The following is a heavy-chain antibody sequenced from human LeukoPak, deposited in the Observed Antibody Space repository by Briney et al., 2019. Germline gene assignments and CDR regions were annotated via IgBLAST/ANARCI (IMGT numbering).Heavy chain of an antibody. V-gene: IGHV4-34*01. CDR1: GGSFSGYY. CDR2: INHSGST. J-gene: IGHJ4*02. Sequence: SETLSLTCAVYGGSFSGYYWSWIRQPPGKGLEWIGEINHSGSTNYNPSLKSRVIIPVDTSKNQFSLKLSSVTAADTAVYYCASSTAVTRGFFGYWGQGTLVTVSS. CDR3: ASSTAVTRGFFGY. D-gene: IGHD4-23*01.